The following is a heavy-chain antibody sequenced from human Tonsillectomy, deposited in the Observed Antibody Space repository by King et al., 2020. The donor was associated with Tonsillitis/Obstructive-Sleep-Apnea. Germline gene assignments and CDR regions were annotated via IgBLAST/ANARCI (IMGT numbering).Heavy chain of an antibody. CDR2: IIPIFGTA. CDR1: GGTFSSYA. J-gene: IGHJ6*03. V-gene: IGHV1-69*12. CDR3: ARVLGLRGYSYGTGGGSPMGYMDV. D-gene: IGHD5-18*01. Sequence: QLVQSGAEVKKPGSSVKVSCKASGGTFSSYAISWERQAPGQGLEWMGGIIPIFGTANYAQKFQGRVTITADESTSTAYMELSSLRSEDTAVYYCARVLGLRGYSYGTGGGSPMGYMDVWGKGTTVTVSS.